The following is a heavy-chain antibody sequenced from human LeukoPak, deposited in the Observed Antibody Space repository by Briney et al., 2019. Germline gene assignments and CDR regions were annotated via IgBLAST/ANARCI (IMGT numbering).Heavy chain of an antibody. CDR3: AREVEYYDSSGYRPHAFDI. CDR1: GDSINNNY. J-gene: IGHJ3*02. D-gene: IGHD3-22*01. Sequence: SGTLSLTCIVSGDSINNNYWGWIRQPPGRGLEWIGSIHYSGSTYYNPSLKSRVTISVDTSKNHLSLRLRSVTAADTAVYYCAREVEYYDSSGYRPHAFDIWGQGTLVTVSA. V-gene: IGHV4-39*02. CDR2: IHYSGST.